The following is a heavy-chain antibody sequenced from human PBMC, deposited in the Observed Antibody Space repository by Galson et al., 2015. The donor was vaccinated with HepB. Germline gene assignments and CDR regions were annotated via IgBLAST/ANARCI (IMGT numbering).Heavy chain of an antibody. CDR3: YSYGSGVAFDY. CDR1: GGSISSSSYY. J-gene: IGHJ4*02. V-gene: IGHV4-39*01. D-gene: IGHD5-18*01. Sequence: SETLSLTCTVSGGSISSSSYYWGWIRQPPGKGLEWIGSIYYSGSTYYNPSLKSRVTISVDTSKNQFSLKLSSVTAADTAVYYCYSYGSGVAFDYWGQGTLVTVSS. CDR2: IYYSGST.